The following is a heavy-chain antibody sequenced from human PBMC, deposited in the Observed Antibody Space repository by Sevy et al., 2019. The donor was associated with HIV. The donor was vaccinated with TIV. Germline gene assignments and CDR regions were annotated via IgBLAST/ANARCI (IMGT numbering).Heavy chain of an antibody. Sequence: SDTLSLTCTVSGGSISSSSYYWGWIRQPPGKGLEWIGSIYYSGSTYYNPSLKSRVTISVDTSKNQFSLKLSSVTAADTAVYYCARRRGIVVVGNGMDVWGQGTTVTVSS. CDR3: ARRRGIVVVGNGMDV. J-gene: IGHJ6*02. V-gene: IGHV4-39*01. CDR1: GGSISSSSYY. CDR2: IYYSGST. D-gene: IGHD3-22*01.